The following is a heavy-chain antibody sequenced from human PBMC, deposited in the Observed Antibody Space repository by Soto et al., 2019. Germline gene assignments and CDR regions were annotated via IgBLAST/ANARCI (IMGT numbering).Heavy chain of an antibody. CDR3: ASESGENRTYVAH. D-gene: IGHD5-12*01. CDR1: GAYVSGFS. V-gene: IGHV4-4*07. Sequence: QVQQLESGPGLVKPWDTLSLTCTVSGAYVSGFSWSWIRQPPGKGLERIGRITVNGITQYTPSFRRQVSMSMGTSRNKFALIPQSATAADTARYYWASESGENRTYVAHWGQGTLVTVSS. J-gene: IGHJ1*01. CDR2: ITVNGIT.